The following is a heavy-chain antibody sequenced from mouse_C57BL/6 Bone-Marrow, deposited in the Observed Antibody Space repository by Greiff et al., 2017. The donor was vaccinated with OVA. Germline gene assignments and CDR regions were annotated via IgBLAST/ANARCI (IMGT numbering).Heavy chain of an antibody. Sequence: QVQLQQSGAELVRPGASVTLSCKASGYTFTDYEMHWVQPTPVHGLEWIGAIDPETGGTAYNQTFKGQAILTADKSSSTPYLAIRSPTSEDSAVYYCTFYCGSSYAYLDYWGQGTTLTVSS. CDR2: IDPETGGT. V-gene: IGHV1-15*01. CDR3: TFYCGSSYAYLDY. CDR1: GYTFTDYE. D-gene: IGHD1-1*01. J-gene: IGHJ2*01.